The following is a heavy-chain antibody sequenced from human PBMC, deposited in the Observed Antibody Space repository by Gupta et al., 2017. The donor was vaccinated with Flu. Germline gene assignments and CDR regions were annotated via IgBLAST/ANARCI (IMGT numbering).Heavy chain of an antibody. Sequence: GKALEWLALIYWNDDKRYSPSLKSRLTITKDTSKNRVVLTMTNMDPVDTATYYCAHEAIAAAGTGVAEYFQHWGQGTLVTVSS. J-gene: IGHJ1*01. V-gene: IGHV2-5*01. CDR2: IYWNDDK. CDR3: AHEAIAAAGTGVAEYFQH. D-gene: IGHD6-13*01.